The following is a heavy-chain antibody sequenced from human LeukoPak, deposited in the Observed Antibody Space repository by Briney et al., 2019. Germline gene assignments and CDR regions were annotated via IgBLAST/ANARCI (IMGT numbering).Heavy chain of an antibody. CDR2: IYYSGST. J-gene: IGHJ3*02. CDR3: ARGRKMVRGVMDAFDI. D-gene: IGHD3-10*01. V-gene: IGHV4-39*07. Sequence: PSETLSLTCTVSGGSISSSSYYWGWIRQPPGKGLEWIGSIYYSGSTYYNPSLKSRVTISVDTSKNQFSLKLSSVTAADTAVYYCARGRKMVRGVMDAFDIWGQGTMVTVSS. CDR1: GGSISSSSYY.